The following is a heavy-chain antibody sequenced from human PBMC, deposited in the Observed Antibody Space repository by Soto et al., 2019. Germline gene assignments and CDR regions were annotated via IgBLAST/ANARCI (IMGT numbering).Heavy chain of an antibody. CDR3: ARVLLWPRQYPYYYYMDV. J-gene: IGHJ6*03. D-gene: IGHD3-10*01. V-gene: IGHV3-48*01. Sequence: EVQLVESGGGLVQPGGSLRLSCAASGFTFSSYSMNWVRQAPGKGLEWVSYISSSSSTIYYADSVKGRFTISRDNAKKSLYLQMNSLRAEDTAVYYCARVLLWPRQYPYYYYMDVWGKGTTVTVSS. CDR1: GFTFSSYS. CDR2: ISSSSSTI.